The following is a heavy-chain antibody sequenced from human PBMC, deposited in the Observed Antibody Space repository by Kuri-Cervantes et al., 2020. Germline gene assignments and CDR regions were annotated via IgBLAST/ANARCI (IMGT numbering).Heavy chain of an antibody. D-gene: IGHD4-23*01. CDR3: ARVGGNSDAFDI. J-gene: IGHJ3*02. CDR1: GYTFTSYC. CDR2: INPSGGST. V-gene: IGHV1-46*01. Sequence: ASVKVSCKASGYTFTSYCMHWVRQAPGQGLEWMGIINPSGGSTNYAQKFQGRVTITTDESTSTAYMELSSLRSEDTAVYYCARVGGNSDAFDIWGQGTMVTVSS.